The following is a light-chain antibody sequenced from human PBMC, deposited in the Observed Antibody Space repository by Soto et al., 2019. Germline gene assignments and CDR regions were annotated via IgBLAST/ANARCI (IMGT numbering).Light chain of an antibody. CDR2: GAS. J-gene: IGKJ2*01. V-gene: IGKV3-20*01. Sequence: EIVMTQSPAILSVSPGERSTLSCRASQSVSSSYLAWYQQKPGQAPRLLIYGASRRATGIPDRFSGRESGTDFTLTITTLEPEDSAVYFCQQYASSPYTFGQGTKVDIK. CDR3: QQYASSPYT. CDR1: QSVSSSY.